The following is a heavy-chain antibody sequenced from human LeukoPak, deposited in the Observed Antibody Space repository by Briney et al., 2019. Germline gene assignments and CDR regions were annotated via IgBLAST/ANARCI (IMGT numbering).Heavy chain of an antibody. J-gene: IGHJ6*04. V-gene: IGHV1-46*01. Sequence: ASVKVSFKASGYTFTSYYMHWVRQAPGQGLEWMGIINPSGGSTSYAQKFQGRVTMTRDTSTSTVYMELSSLRSEDTAVYYCARARDYGSGSYYYYYYGMDVWGKGTTVTVSS. CDR2: INPSGGST. D-gene: IGHD3-10*01. CDR3: ARARDYGSGSYYYYYYGMDV. CDR1: GYTFTSYY.